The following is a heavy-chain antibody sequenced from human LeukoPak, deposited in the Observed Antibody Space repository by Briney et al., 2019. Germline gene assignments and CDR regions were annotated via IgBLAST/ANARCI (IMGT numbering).Heavy chain of an antibody. CDR2: IYHRSGTP. Sequence: SETQSLTCAVSDGSINSDDWWSWVRQSPGKGLEWIGAIYHRSGTPTYNPSLKSRVTISVDKSKNQFSLNLSSVTAADTAVYFCAGGGNWRLDPWGQGTLVTVSS. CDR3: AGGGNWRLDP. CDR1: DGSINSDDW. J-gene: IGHJ5*02. V-gene: IGHV4-4*02. D-gene: IGHD1-1*01.